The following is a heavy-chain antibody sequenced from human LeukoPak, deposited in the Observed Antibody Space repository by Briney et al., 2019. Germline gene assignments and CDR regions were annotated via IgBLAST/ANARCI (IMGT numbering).Heavy chain of an antibody. CDR2: IYYSGST. CDR1: GGSFSSSSYY. D-gene: IGHD3-22*01. V-gene: IGHV4-39*01. Sequence: SETLSLTCTVSGGSFSSSSYYWGWIRQPPGKGLEWIGSIYYSGSTHYNPSLKSRVTISVDTSKNQFSLKLSSVTAADTAVYYCARHNYDSSGFLKYWGQGTLVTVSS. CDR3: ARHNYDSSGFLKY. J-gene: IGHJ4*02.